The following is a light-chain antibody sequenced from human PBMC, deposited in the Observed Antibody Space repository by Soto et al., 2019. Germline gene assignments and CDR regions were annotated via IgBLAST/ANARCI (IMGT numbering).Light chain of an antibody. CDR1: SSNTGNKY. CDR2: END. CDR3: ETWDLSLSAVV. J-gene: IGLJ7*01. V-gene: IGLV1-51*02. Sequence: QSVLTQPPSVSAAPGQKVTISCSGSSSNTGNKYVSWYQQVPGTAPKLLIYENDKRPSEIPDRFSGSKSGTSATLGITGLQTGDEAVYYCETWDLSLSAVVFGGGTQLTVL.